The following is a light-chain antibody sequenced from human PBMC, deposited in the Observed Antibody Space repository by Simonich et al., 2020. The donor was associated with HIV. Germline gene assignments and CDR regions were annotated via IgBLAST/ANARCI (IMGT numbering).Light chain of an antibody. V-gene: IGKV4-1*01. J-gene: IGKJ3*01. Sequence: DIVMAQSPESLSVSLGERATINCKASQSVLYSSINKNSLAWYQQKPGQPPKLLIYWASTRESGVPDRFSGSGSGTDFTLTISSRQAEDVAVYYCQQYYSTPFTFGPGTKVDIK. CDR1: QSVLYSSINKNS. CDR3: QQYYSTPFT. CDR2: WAS.